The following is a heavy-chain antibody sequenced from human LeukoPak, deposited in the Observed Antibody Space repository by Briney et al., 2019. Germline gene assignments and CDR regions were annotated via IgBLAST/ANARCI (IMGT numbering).Heavy chain of an antibody. J-gene: IGHJ4*02. CDR1: GFSFSSGTYY. V-gene: IGHV4-61*01. CDR3: ARGRLRWYDY. CDR2: INYSRRT. Sequence: PSGTLSLSCTVSGFSFSSGTYYWGWIRQPPGKGLEWTGYINYSRRTNSNPSLNRRTTTSVNSYKNQFSLKLSSVTAADTAVYYCARGRLRWYDYWGEGSLVALSS. D-gene: IGHD4-23*01.